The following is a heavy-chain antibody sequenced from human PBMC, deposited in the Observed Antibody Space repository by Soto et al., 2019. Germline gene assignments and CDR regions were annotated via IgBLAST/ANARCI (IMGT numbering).Heavy chain of an antibody. CDR1: GFTVSSNY. CDR2: IYSGGST. CDR3: ERGGDGDYGFDY. Sequence: EVQLVESGGGLVQPGGSLRLSCAASGFTVSSNYMSWVRQAPGKGLEWVSVIYSGGSTYYADSVKGRFTISRDNSKNPVDRQMNSLRAGDTAGDYCERGGDGDYGFDYWGQGTLVTVSS. J-gene: IGHJ4*02. D-gene: IGHD4-17*01. V-gene: IGHV3-66*01.